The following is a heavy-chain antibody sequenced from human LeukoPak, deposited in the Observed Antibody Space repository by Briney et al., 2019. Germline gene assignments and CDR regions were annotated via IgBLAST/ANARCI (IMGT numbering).Heavy chain of an antibody. J-gene: IGHJ4*02. CDR1: GFNVSSNY. V-gene: IGHV3-23*01. CDR2: IRGSGGST. CDR3: AKPVPPATETTCDFDY. Sequence: GGSLRLSCAASGFNVSSNYMSWVRQAPGKGLEWVSVIRGSGGSTYYADSVKGRFTISRDNSKNTLYLQMNSLRIEDTAVYYCAKPVPPATETTCDFDYWGQGTLVTVSS. D-gene: IGHD4-17*01.